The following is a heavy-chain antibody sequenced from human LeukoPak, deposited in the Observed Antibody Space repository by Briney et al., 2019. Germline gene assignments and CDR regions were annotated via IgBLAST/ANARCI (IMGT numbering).Heavy chain of an antibody. J-gene: IGHJ6*03. CDR1: GFTVSNKY. CDR2: IYSDGRT. CDR3: ARSGIQDTIFGVVIMGPNYYYYYMDV. Sequence: GGSLRLSCAASGFTVSNKYMTWVRQAPGKGLEWVSLIYSDGRTYYADSVKGRCTISRDNSKNTLYLQMNSLRVEDTAVYYCARSGIQDTIFGVVIMGPNYYYYYMDVWGKGTTVTVSS. V-gene: IGHV3-53*01. D-gene: IGHD3-3*01.